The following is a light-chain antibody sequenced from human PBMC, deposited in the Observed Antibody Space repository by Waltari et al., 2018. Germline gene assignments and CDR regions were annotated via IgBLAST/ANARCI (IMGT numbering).Light chain of an antibody. J-gene: IGKJ1*01. V-gene: IGKV1-5*01. Sequence: DIQMTQSPSTLSASVGDRILITCRASQSISGWLAWYQQKPGKAPKLRIYDASRLESGVPSRFSGSGSGTEFTLTISSLQPDDFATYYCQHYNSFPWTFGQGTKVEIK. CDR3: QHYNSFPWT. CDR2: DAS. CDR1: QSISGW.